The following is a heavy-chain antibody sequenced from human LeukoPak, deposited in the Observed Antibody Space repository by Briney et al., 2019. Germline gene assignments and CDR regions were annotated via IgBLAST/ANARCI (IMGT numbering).Heavy chain of an antibody. J-gene: IGHJ4*02. CDR2: IPYDGSNK. D-gene: IGHD2-15*01. CDR3: ANEGYCSGGSCRPIDY. Sequence: GGSLRLSCAASGFTFSSYGMSWVRQAPGKGLEWVAFIPYDGSNKYYADSVKGRFTISRDNSKNTLYLQMNSLRAEDTAVYYCANEGYCSGGSCRPIDYWGQGTLVTVSS. CDR1: GFTFSSYG. V-gene: IGHV3-30*02.